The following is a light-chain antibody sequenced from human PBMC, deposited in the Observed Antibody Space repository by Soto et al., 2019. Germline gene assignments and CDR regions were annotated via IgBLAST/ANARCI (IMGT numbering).Light chain of an antibody. V-gene: IGKV4-1*01. CDR3: QQYYSNPET. CDR1: QSVLYSSNNKNY. J-gene: IGKJ1*01. Sequence: DIVMTQSPDSLAVSLGERATINCKSSQSVLYSSNNKNYLAWYQQKAGQPPKLLIYWASTRESGVPDRFSGSGSGTDFTLTISSLQAEDVAVYYCQQYYSNPETFGQGTKVEIK. CDR2: WAS.